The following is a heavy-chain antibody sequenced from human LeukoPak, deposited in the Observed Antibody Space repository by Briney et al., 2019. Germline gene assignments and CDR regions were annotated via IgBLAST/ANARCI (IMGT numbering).Heavy chain of an antibody. D-gene: IGHD3-16*01. CDR1: GFTFXXXX. Sequence: PGGSLRLXXXXSGFTFXXXXXXXVRQAXGXXXEWVSXIXSNGXTTXXXXXXXXRXTXXRXXSKKTLYLQMNXLRAEDMAVYYCARGSGGVLDHWGQGTLVTVSS. CDR3: ARGSGGVLDH. V-gene: IGHV3-23*05. J-gene: IGHJ4*02. CDR2: IXSNGXTT.